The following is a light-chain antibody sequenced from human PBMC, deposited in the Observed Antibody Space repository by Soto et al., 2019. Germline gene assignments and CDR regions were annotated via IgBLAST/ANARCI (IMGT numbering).Light chain of an antibody. V-gene: IGKV3-20*01. J-gene: IGKJ4*01. CDR2: DAS. Sequence: EIVLTQSPGTLSLSPGERATLSCRASQSVSSTYLAWYQQKPGQAPRLLIYDASSRATGIPDRFSGSGSGTDFTLTISRLEPEDFAVYXXXXYAVSLLTFGGGTKVEIK. CDR1: QSVSSTY. CDR3: XXYAVSLLT.